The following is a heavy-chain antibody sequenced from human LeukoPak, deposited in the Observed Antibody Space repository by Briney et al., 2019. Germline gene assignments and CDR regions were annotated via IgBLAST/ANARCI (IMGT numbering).Heavy chain of an antibody. J-gene: IGHJ4*02. Sequence: GGSLRLSCSASGFTFSSYSIMGVRQAPGKGLEWVSYVSYSGTTTYYADSVKGRFTISRDNGRNSVSLQMDSLRDEDTAEYFCARADRDGNKRILDWGQGTLVSVSS. CDR1: GFTFSSYS. CDR3: ARADRDGNKRILD. V-gene: IGHV3-48*02. D-gene: IGHD5-24*01. CDR2: VSYSGTTT.